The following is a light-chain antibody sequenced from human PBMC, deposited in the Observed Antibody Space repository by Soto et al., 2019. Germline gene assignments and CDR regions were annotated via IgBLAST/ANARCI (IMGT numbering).Light chain of an antibody. CDR3: SSFVASNNLRV. Sequence: QSVLTQPPSASGSPGQSVTISRTGTSSDVGAYNYVSWYQQHPGKAPKLILYEVNQRPSGVPDRFSGSKSGNTASLTVSGLQAEDEADYYCSSFVASNNLRVFGTGTKVTVL. J-gene: IGLJ1*01. CDR1: SSDVGAYNY. V-gene: IGLV2-8*01. CDR2: EVN.